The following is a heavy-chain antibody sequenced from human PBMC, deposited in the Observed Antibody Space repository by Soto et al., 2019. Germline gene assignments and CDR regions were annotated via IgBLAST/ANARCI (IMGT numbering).Heavy chain of an antibody. CDR3: ARGPNWGYRFDS. J-gene: IGHJ4*02. V-gene: IGHV1-69*06. D-gene: IGHD7-27*01. CDR2: LIPLFGTT. CDR1: GGTFSGHA. Sequence: QVQLVQSGAEVKKPGSSVKVSCEASGGTFSGHAISWVRQAPGQGPEWMGGLIPLFGTTQHAQNFQGRLTITADKSTCTAYMELTSRRFDDTAIYYCARGPNWGYRFDSWGQGTLVTVSS.